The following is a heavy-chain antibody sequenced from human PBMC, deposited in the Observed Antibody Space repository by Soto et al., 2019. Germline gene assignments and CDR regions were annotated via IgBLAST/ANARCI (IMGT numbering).Heavy chain of an antibody. D-gene: IGHD6-19*01. CDR1: GFSFSRHG. CDR3: ARDRSSTYYYYGMDL. Sequence: GGSLRLSCAASGFSFSRHGMHWVRQAPGKGLEWVAVISYDGSNQDYADSVRGRFSISRDNSKNTVYLQMNSLRVEDSAVYYCARDRSSTYYYYGMDLWGQGTTVTVSS. CDR2: ISYDGSNQ. J-gene: IGHJ6*02. V-gene: IGHV3-30-3*01.